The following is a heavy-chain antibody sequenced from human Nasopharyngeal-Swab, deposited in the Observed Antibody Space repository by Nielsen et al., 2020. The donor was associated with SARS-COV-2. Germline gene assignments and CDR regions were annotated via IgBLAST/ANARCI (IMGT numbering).Heavy chain of an antibody. CDR1: GFTFSSYE. CDR2: ISSGGSTI. V-gene: IGHV3-48*03. Sequence: GGSLRLSCAASGFTFSSYEMNRVRQAPGKGLEWVSYISSGGSTIYYADSVKGRFTISRDNAKNSLYLQMNSLRAEDTAVYYCARVAVTYYFDYWGQGTLVTVSS. D-gene: IGHD2-21*02. CDR3: ARVAVTYYFDY. J-gene: IGHJ4*02.